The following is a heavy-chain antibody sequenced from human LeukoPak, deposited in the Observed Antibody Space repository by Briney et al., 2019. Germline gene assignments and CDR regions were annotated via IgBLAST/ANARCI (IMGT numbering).Heavy chain of an antibody. V-gene: IGHV1-18*01. CDR2: ISAYNGNT. Sequence: ASEKVSCKASGYTFTSYGISWVRQAPPQGIEWMGRISAYNGNTNYAQKLQGRVTMTTDTSTSTAYMELRSLRSDDTAVYYCARSPSPNYYDSSGYYSHYYYYYMDVWGKGTTVTVS. J-gene: IGHJ6*03. CDR1: GYTFTSYG. D-gene: IGHD3-22*01. CDR3: ARSPSPNYYDSSGYYSHYYYYYMDV.